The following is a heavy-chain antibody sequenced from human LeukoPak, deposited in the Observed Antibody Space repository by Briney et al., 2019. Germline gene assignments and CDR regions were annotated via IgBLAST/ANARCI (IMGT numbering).Heavy chain of an antibody. D-gene: IGHD1-14*01. CDR2: IYYSGST. CDR3: ARHMTSPILHPEYYFDY. Sequence: PSETLSLTCTVSGGSISSSSYYWGWIRQPPGKGLEWIGSIYYSGSTYYNPSLKSRVTISVDTSKNQFSLKLSSVTAADTAVYYCARHMTSPILHPEYYFDYWGQGTLVTVSS. CDR1: GGSISSSSYY. V-gene: IGHV4-39*01. J-gene: IGHJ4*02.